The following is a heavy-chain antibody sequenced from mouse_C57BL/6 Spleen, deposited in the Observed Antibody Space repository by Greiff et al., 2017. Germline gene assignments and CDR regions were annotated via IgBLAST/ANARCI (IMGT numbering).Heavy chain of an antibody. J-gene: IGHJ1*03. CDR1: GFTFSSYT. CDR3: ARQGVYYGSSYWYFEV. D-gene: IGHD1-1*01. CDR2: ISGGGGNT. Sequence: DVQLVESGGGLVKPGGSLKLSCAASGFTFSSYTMSWVRQTPEKRLEWVATISGGGGNTYYPDSVKGRFTISRDNAKNTLYLQMSSLRSEDTALYYCARQGVYYGSSYWYFEVWGTGTTVTVSS. V-gene: IGHV5-9*01.